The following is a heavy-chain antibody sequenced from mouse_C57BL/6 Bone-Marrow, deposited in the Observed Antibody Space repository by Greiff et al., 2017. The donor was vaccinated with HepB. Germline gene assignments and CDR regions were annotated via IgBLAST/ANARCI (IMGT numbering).Heavy chain of an antibody. CDR1: GFTFSSYA. CDR3: TREAEYGGSYVTFFAY. V-gene: IGHV5-9-1*02. J-gene: IGHJ3*01. CDR2: ISSGGDYI. D-gene: IGHD1-1*01. Sequence: EVKLVESGEGLVKPGGSLKLSCAASGFTFSSYAMSWVRQTPEKRLEWVAYISSGGDYIYYADTVKGRFTISRDNARNTLYLQMSSLKSEDTAMYYCTREAEYGGSYVTFFAYWGQGTLVTVSA.